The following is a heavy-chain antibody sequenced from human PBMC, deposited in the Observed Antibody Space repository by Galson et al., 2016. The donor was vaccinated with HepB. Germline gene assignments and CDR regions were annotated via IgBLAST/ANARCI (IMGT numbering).Heavy chain of an antibody. CDR1: GYTLTSYY. V-gene: IGHV1-46*01. D-gene: IGHD3-16*01. CDR2: INPTGGST. J-gene: IGHJ6*02. Sequence: SVKVSCKASGYTLTSYYMNWVRQAPGQGLEWMGMINPTGGSTNYAQKFQGRVTITRDKSTSTVYMELSSLRNEDTAVYYCARGGGKTSTMDVWGQGTTVTVSS. CDR3: ARGGGKTSTMDV.